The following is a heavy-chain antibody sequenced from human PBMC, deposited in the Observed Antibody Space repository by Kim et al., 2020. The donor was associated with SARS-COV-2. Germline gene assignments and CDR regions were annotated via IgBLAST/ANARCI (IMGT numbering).Heavy chain of an antibody. CDR2: IRSKAYGGTT. J-gene: IGHJ4*02. V-gene: IGHV3-49*04. Sequence: GGSLRLSCTASGFTFGDYAMSWVRQAPGKGLEWVGFIRSKAYGGTTEYAASVKGRFTISRDDSKSSAYLQMNSLKTEDTAVYYCTSYDFWSGYYHDYWGQGTLVTVSS. D-gene: IGHD3-3*01. CDR3: TSYDFWSGYYHDY. CDR1: GFTFGDYA.